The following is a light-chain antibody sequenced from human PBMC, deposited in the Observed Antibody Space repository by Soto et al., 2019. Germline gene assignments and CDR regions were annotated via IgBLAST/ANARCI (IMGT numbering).Light chain of an antibody. CDR2: DAS. CDR3: QERSNWPLVT. J-gene: IGKJ3*01. Sequence: EIVLTQSPATLSLSPGERATFSCRASQSVSSYLAWYQQKAGQPPRLLIYDASNRATGIPARFSGSGSGTDFTLTISSLETEDFAVYYCQERSNWPLVTFGPGTRVDV. CDR1: QSVSSY. V-gene: IGKV3-11*01.